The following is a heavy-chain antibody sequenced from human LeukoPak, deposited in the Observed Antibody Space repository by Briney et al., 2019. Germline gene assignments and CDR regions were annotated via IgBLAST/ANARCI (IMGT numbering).Heavy chain of an antibody. CDR1: GGSISSDNYY. V-gene: IGHV4-61*02. D-gene: IGHD2-2*03. Sequence: SETLSLTCTVSGGSISSDNYYWSWIRQPAGKGLEWIGRIYTSGSTNYNPSLKSRVTMSVDTSKNQFSLKLSSVTAADTAVYYCARDGYCSSTSCYATNWFDPWGQGTLVTVSS. J-gene: IGHJ5*02. CDR3: ARDGYCSSTSCYATNWFDP. CDR2: IYTSGST.